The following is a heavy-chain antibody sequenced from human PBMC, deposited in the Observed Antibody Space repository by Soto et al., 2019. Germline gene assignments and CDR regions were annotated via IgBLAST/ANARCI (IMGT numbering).Heavy chain of an antibody. CDR2: ISSGSSTI. V-gene: IGHV3-48*01. CDR3: ARVYGIAVAGTLDF. D-gene: IGHD6-19*01. Sequence: EVQLVESGGGLVQPGGSLRLSCAASVFTFSSYSMNWVRQAPGKGLEWVSYISSGSSTIYYADSVKGRFTISRDNAKNSLYLQMNSLRAEDTAVCYCARVYGIAVAGTLDFWGQGTLVTVSS. J-gene: IGHJ4*02. CDR1: VFTFSSYS.